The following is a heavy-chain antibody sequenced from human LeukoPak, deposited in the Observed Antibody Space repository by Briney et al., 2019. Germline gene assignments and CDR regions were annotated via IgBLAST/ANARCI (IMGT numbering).Heavy chain of an antibody. J-gene: IGHJ3*02. V-gene: IGHV3-48*03. Sequence: GGSLRLSCAASGCTFSSYEMNWVRQAPGKGLEWVSYISSSGSTIYYADSVKGRFTISRDNAKNSLYLQMNSLIAEDTAVYYCARDDSSFGTSFDIWGQGTMVTVSS. CDR3: ARDDSSFGTSFDI. CDR2: ISSSGSTI. D-gene: IGHD3-22*01. CDR1: GCTFSSYE.